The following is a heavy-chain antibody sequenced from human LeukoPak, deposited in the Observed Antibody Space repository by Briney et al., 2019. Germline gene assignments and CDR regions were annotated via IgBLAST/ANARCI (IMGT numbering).Heavy chain of an antibody. J-gene: IGHJ3*02. CDR1: GFTFSSYA. CDR2: ISGSGGST. CDR3: AKDGGYGDYFDAFDI. D-gene: IGHD4-17*01. Sequence: GGSLRLSCAASGFTFSSYAMSWVCQAPGKGLEWVSAISGSGGSTYYADSVKGRFTISRDNSKNTLYLQMNSLRAEDTAVYYCAKDGGYGDYFDAFDIWGQGTMVTVSS. V-gene: IGHV3-23*01.